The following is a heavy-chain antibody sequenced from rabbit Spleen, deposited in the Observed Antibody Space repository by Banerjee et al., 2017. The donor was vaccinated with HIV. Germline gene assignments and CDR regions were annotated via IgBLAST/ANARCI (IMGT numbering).Heavy chain of an antibody. CDR1: GFSFSNKVV. V-gene: IGHV1S45*01. J-gene: IGHJ6*01. Sequence: QEQVLESGGGLVKPEGSLKLSCTASGFSFSNKVVMCWVRQAPGKGLEWIGCIYGDSSGFTYSATWAKGRFTCSKTSSTTVTLQMTSLTVADTATYFCARDTGASFSSYGMDLWGQGTLVTVS. CDR3: ARDTGASFSSYGMDL. D-gene: IGHD7-1*01. CDR2: IYGDSSGFT.